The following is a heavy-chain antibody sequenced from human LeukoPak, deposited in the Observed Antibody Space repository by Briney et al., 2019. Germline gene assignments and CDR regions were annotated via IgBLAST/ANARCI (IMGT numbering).Heavy chain of an antibody. V-gene: IGHV4-61*02. CDR3: ARGVAAAGTRAFDI. Sequence: SQTLSLTCTVSGGSISSGSYYWSWIRQPAGKGLEWIRRIYTSGSTNYNPSLKSRVTISVDTSKSQFSLKLSSVTAADTAVYYCARGVAAAGTRAFDIWGQGTMVTVSS. J-gene: IGHJ3*02. CDR2: IYTSGST. CDR1: GGSISSGSYY. D-gene: IGHD6-13*01.